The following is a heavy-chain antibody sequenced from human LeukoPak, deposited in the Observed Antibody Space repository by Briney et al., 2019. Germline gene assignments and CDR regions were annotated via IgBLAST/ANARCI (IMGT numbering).Heavy chain of an antibody. D-gene: IGHD3-22*01. V-gene: IGHV3-23*01. CDR2: ISGSGGST. J-gene: IGHJ4*02. Sequence: GGSLRLSCAASGFTFSSYAMSWVRQAPGKGLEWVSAISGSGGSTYYADSVKGRFTISRDNSKNTLYLQTNSLRAEDTAVYYCAKKLGVGYYYDSSGYYLDYWGQGTLVTVSS. CDR3: AKKLGVGYYYDSSGYYLDY. CDR1: GFTFSSYA.